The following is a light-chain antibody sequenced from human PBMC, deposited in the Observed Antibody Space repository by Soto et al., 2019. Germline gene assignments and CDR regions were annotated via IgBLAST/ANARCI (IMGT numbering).Light chain of an antibody. J-gene: IGLJ1*01. V-gene: IGLV2-8*01. CDR2: EVS. CDR1: SNDIGSYDY. CDR3: SSYAGSLYV. Sequence: QSVLTQPISVSGSPGQSITISCTGNSNDIGSYDYVCWYQQHPGKAPKLMIYEVSKRPSGVPDRFSGSKSGNTASLTVSGLQAEDEADYYCSSYAGSLYVFGTGTKVTVL.